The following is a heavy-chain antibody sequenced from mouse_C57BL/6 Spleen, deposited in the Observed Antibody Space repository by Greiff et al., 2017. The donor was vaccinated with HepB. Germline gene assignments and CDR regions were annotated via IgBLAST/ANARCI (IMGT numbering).Heavy chain of an antibody. J-gene: IGHJ2*01. CDR2: IYPSDSET. CDR3: ARNDYYGSSYYFDY. CDR1: GYTFTSYW. D-gene: IGHD1-1*01. Sequence: QVQLQQPGAELVRPGSSVKLSCKASGYTFTSYWMHWVKQRPIQGLEWIGNIYPSDSETHYNQKFKDKATLTVDKSSSTAYMQLSSLTSEDSAVYYCARNDYYGSSYYFDYWGQGTTLTVSS. V-gene: IGHV1-52*01.